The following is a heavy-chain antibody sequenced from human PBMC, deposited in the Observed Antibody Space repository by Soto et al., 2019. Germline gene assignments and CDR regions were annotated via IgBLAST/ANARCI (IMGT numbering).Heavy chain of an antibody. D-gene: IGHD2-15*01. CDR2: VSSGGGT. V-gene: IGHV3-23*01. J-gene: IGHJ4*02. CDR3: AKRRGAGGHFDY. Sequence: GGSLRLSCAASGFTFSTYAMGWVRHAPGKGLGWVAVVSSGGGTHYADSVKGRFTVSRDNSKNTLSLQMNSLRADDTAVYYCAKRRGAGGHFDYWRQGALVTASS. CDR1: GFTFSTYA.